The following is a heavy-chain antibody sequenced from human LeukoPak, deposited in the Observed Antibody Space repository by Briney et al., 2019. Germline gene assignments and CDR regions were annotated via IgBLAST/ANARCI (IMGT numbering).Heavy chain of an antibody. Sequence: GASVKVSCKASGYTFTGYYMHWVRQAPGQGLEWMGWINPNSGGTNYAQKFQGRVTMTRDTSISTAYMELSRLRSDDTAMYYCARPPAWISDAFDIWGQGTMVTVSS. CDR1: GYTFTGYY. CDR3: ARPPAWISDAFDI. V-gene: IGHV1-2*02. CDR2: INPNSGGT. D-gene: IGHD5-12*01. J-gene: IGHJ3*02.